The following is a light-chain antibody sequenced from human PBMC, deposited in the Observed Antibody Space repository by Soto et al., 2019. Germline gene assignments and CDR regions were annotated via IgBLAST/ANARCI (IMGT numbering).Light chain of an antibody. CDR3: QQYYNWPRT. J-gene: IGKJ1*01. V-gene: IGKV3-15*01. CDR1: QTVSSN. Sequence: EILMTQSPATLSVSPGARATLSCRASQTVSSNLAWYQQKPGQAPRLLTYGASTRATGIPARFSGSGSGTEFTLTINSLQPEDFAVYYCQQYYNWPRTFGQGTKV. CDR2: GAS.